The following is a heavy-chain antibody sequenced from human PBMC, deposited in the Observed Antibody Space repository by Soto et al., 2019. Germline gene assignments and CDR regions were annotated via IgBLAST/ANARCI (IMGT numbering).Heavy chain of an antibody. J-gene: IGHJ5*02. CDR2: ISAYNGNT. V-gene: IGHV1-18*01. CDR3: ARGVGSGSYYNQYNWFDP. D-gene: IGHD3-10*01. CDR1: GYTFTNYG. Sequence: QVQLVQSGAEVKKPGASVKVSCKASGYTFTNYGISWVRQAPGQGLEWMGWISAYNGNTKYAQKFQGRVTMTTDTSTSTAYMELRSLRSDHTAVYYCARGVGSGSYYNQYNWFDPWGQGTLVTVSS.